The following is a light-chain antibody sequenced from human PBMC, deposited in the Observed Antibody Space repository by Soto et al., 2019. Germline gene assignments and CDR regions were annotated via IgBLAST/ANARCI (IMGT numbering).Light chain of an antibody. CDR2: KAS. CDR1: QSISSW. Sequence: DIQMTQSPSTLSASVGDSVTITCRATQSISSWLAWYQQKPGRAPKLLIYKASSLESGVPSRFSGSGSGTEFTLTLTSLQPDDFATFYCQQYSSYWTFGQGTKVEIK. V-gene: IGKV1-5*03. CDR3: QQYSSYWT. J-gene: IGKJ1*01.